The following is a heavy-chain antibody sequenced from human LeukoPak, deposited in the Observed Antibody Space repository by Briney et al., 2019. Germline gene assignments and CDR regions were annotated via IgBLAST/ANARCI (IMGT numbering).Heavy chain of an antibody. CDR3: ARVATTSRYYYYMDV. J-gene: IGHJ6*03. D-gene: IGHD4-11*01. CDR1: GFTFSSYE. Sequence: PGGSLRLSCAASGFTFSSYEMNWVRQAPGKGLEWVSYISSSGSTIYYADSVKGRFTISRDNAKNSLYLQMNSLRAEDTAVYCCARVATTSRYYYYMDVWGKGTTVTISS. CDR2: ISSSGSTI. V-gene: IGHV3-48*03.